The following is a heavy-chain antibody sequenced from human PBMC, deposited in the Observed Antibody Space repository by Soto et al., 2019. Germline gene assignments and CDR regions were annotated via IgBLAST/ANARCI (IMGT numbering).Heavy chain of an antibody. J-gene: IGHJ5*02. CDR2: MYHSGTF. V-gene: IGHV4-30-2*01. Sequence: SETLSLTCAVSGGSIGGVGYSWSWIRQPPGGGLEWIGYMYHSGTFLKSPSLKTRLTMSLDMSKNQFSLTLDSMTAADTAVYYCARAQFYSGSGNYNNLMFDAWGQGIQVTVSS. D-gene: IGHD3-10*01. CDR3: ARAQFYSGSGNYNNLMFDA. CDR1: GGSIGGVGYS.